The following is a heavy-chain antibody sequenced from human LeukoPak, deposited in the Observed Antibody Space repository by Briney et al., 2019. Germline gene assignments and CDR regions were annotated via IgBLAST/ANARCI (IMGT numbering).Heavy chain of an antibody. CDR3: ARSARGDFDY. D-gene: IGHD3-10*01. Sequence: GGSLRLSCAASGFAVSSNYMSWVRQAPGKGLEWVSVIYSGGSTYYADSVKGRFTISRDNSKHTLYLQMNSLRAEDTAVYYCARSARGDFDYWGQGTLVTVSS. V-gene: IGHV3-53*01. CDR1: GFAVSSNY. J-gene: IGHJ4*02. CDR2: IYSGGST.